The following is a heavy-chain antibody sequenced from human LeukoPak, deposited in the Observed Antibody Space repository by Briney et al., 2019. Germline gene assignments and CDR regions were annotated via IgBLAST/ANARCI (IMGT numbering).Heavy chain of an antibody. Sequence: ASVKVSCKASGYTFTSYGISWVRQAPGQGLEWMGWISAYNGNTNYAQKLQGRVTMTTDTSTSTAYLELRSLRSDDTAVYYCAREGQSYSIFGVVISLDYWGQGTLVTVSS. CDR2: ISAYNGNT. D-gene: IGHD3-3*02. V-gene: IGHV1-18*01. CDR1: GYTFTSYG. J-gene: IGHJ4*02. CDR3: AREGQSYSIFGVVISLDY.